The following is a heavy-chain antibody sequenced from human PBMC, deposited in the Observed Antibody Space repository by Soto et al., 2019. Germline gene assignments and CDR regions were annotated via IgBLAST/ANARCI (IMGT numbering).Heavy chain of an antibody. CDR3: ASGSYDSSGFDAFDI. J-gene: IGHJ3*02. V-gene: IGHV1-69*13. CDR2: IIPIFGTA. CDR1: GGTFSSYA. Sequence: SVKVSCKASGGTFSSYAISWVRQAPGQGLEWMGGIIPIFGTANYAQKFQGRVTITADESTSTAYMELSSLRSEDTAVYYCASGSYDSSGFDAFDIWGQGTMVTVSS. D-gene: IGHD3-22*01.